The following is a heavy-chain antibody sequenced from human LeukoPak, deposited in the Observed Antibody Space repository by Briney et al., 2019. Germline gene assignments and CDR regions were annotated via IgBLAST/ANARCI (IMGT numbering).Heavy chain of an antibody. V-gene: IGHV3-7*01. D-gene: IGHD3-3*01. Sequence: PGGSLRLSCAASGFTFSSYWMSWVRQAPGKGLEWVANIKQDGSEKYYVDSVKGRFTISRDNAKNSLYLQMNSLRAEDTAVYYCASVGFLEWFQFDYWGQGTLVTVSS. CDR2: IKQDGSEK. CDR3: ASVGFLEWFQFDY. CDR1: GFTFSSYW. J-gene: IGHJ4*02.